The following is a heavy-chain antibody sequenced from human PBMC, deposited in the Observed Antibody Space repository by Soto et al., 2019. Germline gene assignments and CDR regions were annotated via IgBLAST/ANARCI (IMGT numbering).Heavy chain of an antibody. CDR1: GCTFSSYW. D-gene: IGHD1-26*01. Sequence: EVQLVESGGGLVQPGGSLRLSCAASGCTFSSYWMHWVRQAPGKGLVWVSRINPDESSSTYADSVKGRFTISRDNAKNPLYLQMNSLRAEDTAVYYCASRGHGSGLAYWGQGTLVTVSS. CDR2: INPDESSS. J-gene: IGHJ4*02. CDR3: ASRGHGSGLAY. V-gene: IGHV3-74*01.